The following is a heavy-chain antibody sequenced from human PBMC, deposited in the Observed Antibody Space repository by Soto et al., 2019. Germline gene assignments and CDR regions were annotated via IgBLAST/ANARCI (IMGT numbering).Heavy chain of an antibody. D-gene: IGHD6-13*01. CDR2: ISAYNGNT. J-gene: IGHJ4*01. Sequence: SSVQASCKASGYTFTTYGISWVRQAPGQGLEWMGWISAYNGNTNYAQKVQGRVTMTTDTSTSTAYMELRSLRSDDTAVYYCARDYRRSWYRWCNPWCHGTRVTVSS. V-gene: IGHV1-18*01. CDR3: ARDYRRSWYRWCNP. CDR1: GYTFTTYG.